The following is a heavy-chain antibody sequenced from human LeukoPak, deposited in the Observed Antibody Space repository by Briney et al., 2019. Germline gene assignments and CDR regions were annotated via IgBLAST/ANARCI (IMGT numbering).Heavy chain of an antibody. Sequence: ASVKVSCKTSGGTFNSYGFSWVRQAPGQGLEWMGWINPNSGGTNYAQKFQGRVTMTRDTSISTAYMELSRLRSDDTAVYYCARGYNWNYASDILSPYYYYYYMDVWGKGTTVTVSS. V-gene: IGHV1-2*02. CDR3: ARGYNWNYASDILSPYYYYYYMDV. D-gene: IGHD1-7*01. J-gene: IGHJ6*03. CDR2: INPNSGGT. CDR1: GGTFNSYG.